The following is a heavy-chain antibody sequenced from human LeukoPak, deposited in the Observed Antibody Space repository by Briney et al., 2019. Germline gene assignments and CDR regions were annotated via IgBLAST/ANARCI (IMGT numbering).Heavy chain of an antibody. CDR3: AKWRIFSGWKSRAFDI. Sequence: GGSLRLPCAASGFAFSNFAMHWVRQAPGKGLEWVAVVSYEGTIKYYSDSAKGRFTISRDNSKNTLYLQMNSLRAEDTAVYYCAKWRIFSGWKSRAFDIWGQGTMVTVSS. J-gene: IGHJ3*02. CDR2: VSYEGTIK. V-gene: IGHV3-30*18. D-gene: IGHD6-19*01. CDR1: GFAFSNFA.